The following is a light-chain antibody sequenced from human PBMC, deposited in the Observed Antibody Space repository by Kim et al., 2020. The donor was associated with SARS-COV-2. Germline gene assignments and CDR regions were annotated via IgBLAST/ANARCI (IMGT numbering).Light chain of an antibody. Sequence: QRVTISCSGSSSNIGSNTVNWYQQLPGTAPKLLIYSNNQRPSGVPDRFSGSKSGTSASLAISGLQSEDEADYYCAAWDDSLNGFWVFGGGTKL. CDR3: AAWDDSLNGFWV. CDR1: SSNIGSNT. CDR2: SNN. V-gene: IGLV1-44*01. J-gene: IGLJ3*02.